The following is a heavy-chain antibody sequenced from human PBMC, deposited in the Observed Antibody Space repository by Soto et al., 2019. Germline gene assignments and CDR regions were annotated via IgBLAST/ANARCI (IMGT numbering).Heavy chain of an antibody. J-gene: IGHJ4*02. CDR1: GGSISSNYYY. D-gene: IGHD1-26*01. CDR2: MYYSGST. CDR3: ARHVPCDSGSYH. V-gene: IGHV4-39*01. Sequence: QLQLEESGPGLVKPSETLSLTCSVSGGSISSNYYYRGGIRTPPGKGLEWIVSMYYSGSTYYNRSINGRVTIYVDTSKNQFSLRLSSVTAADTAVYYCARHVPCDSGSYHWCQVALVTVSS.